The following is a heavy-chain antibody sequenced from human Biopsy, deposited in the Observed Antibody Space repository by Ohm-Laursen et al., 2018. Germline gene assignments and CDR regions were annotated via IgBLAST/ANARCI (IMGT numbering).Heavy chain of an antibody. CDR1: GGAISTDGYY. CDR2: IYHSGIT. Sequence: TLSLTCTVSGGAISTDGYYWSWIRQHPGKGLEWIAYIYHSGITFSNPSLWSRITISVNTSANRFSLSLTSVTAADTAVYYCARVEGEQLINSGMDVWGQGTTVTVSS. CDR3: ARVEGEQLINSGMDV. J-gene: IGHJ6*02. D-gene: IGHD1-1*01. V-gene: IGHV4-31*03.